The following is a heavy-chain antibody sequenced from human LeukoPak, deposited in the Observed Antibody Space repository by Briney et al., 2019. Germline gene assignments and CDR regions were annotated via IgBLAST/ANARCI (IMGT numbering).Heavy chain of an antibody. CDR2: TSSSDAGT. D-gene: IGHD2-15*01. V-gene: IGHV3-23*01. J-gene: IGHJ4*02. CDR1: GFALSSYA. CDR3: AKDLYCSGGSCYSWPDY. Sequence: GGSLRLSCAASGFALSSYAMSWVRQAPGKVLEWVSATSSSDAGTYHAESVRGRFTISRDNSKNTLYLQMNSLRAEDTAVYYCAKDLYCSGGSCYSWPDYWGQGTLVTVSS.